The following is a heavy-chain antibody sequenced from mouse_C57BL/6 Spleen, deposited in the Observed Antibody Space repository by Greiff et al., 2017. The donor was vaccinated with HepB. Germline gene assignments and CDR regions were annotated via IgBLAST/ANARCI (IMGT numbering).Heavy chain of an antibody. D-gene: IGHD3-2*02. V-gene: IGHV2-9*01. J-gene: IGHJ3*01. CDR3: AKRLDSSGYVGFAY. Sequence: VKVVESGPGLVAPSQSLSITCTVSGFSLTSYGVDWVRQPPGKGLEWLGVIWGGGSTNYNSALMSRLSISKDNSKSQVFLKMNSLQTDDTAMYYCAKRLDSSGYVGFAYWGQGTLVTVSA. CDR2: IWGGGST. CDR1: GFSLTSYG.